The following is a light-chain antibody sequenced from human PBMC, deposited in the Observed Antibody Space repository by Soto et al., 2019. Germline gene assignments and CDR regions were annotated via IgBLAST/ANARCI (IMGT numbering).Light chain of an antibody. CDR3: AAWDDSLRAPV. CDR1: SSNIGPNT. Sequence: QSVLTQPPSASGTPGQRVTISCSGNSSNIGPNTVNWYQQLPGTTPKLLMYDASARPSGVPDRFSGSKSGTSASLAISGLQAEDEADYHCAAWDDSLRAPVFGGGTKLTVL. J-gene: IGLJ2*01. CDR2: DAS. V-gene: IGLV1-44*01.